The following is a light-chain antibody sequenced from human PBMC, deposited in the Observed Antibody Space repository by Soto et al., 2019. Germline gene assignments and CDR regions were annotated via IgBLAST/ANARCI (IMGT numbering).Light chain of an antibody. Sequence: DIQITQSPSSLSASVGDRVTITCRASQSISTYLNWYQQKPGKAPKLLIYAASSLQSGVPSSFSGSGSGTDFPLTISSLQPEDFATYDCQQSYGTPTFGQGTELEIK. J-gene: IGKJ1*01. V-gene: IGKV1-39*01. CDR2: AAS. CDR3: QQSYGTPT. CDR1: QSISTY.